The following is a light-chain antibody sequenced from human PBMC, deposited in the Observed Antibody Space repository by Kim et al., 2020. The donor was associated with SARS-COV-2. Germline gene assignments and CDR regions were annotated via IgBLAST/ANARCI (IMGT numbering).Light chain of an antibody. CDR3: LLSYSGPRV. Sequence: PGGTVTLTCGPSTGAVTSGHFPYWFQQKPGQAPRTLIYETSNKHSWTPARFSGSLLGGKAALTLSGAQREDEAEYYCLLSYSGPRVFGGGTQLTVL. CDR1: TGAVTSGHF. V-gene: IGLV7-46*01. CDR2: ETS. J-gene: IGLJ2*01.